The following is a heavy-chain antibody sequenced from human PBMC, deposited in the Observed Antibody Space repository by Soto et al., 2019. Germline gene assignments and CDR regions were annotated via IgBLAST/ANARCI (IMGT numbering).Heavy chain of an antibody. V-gene: IGHV3-30-3*01. D-gene: IGHD2-8*01. CDR2: ISSDGSKN. Sequence: QVQLVESGGGVVQPGRSLRLSCAAARFTFSACAMHWVRHAPGKGLEWVAVISSDGSKNYYADSVRGRFTVSRDTSKKTLYLQMSSLRGQDTAVYHCARPYCTAAACSLYLYGVEVWGQGTRVTCSS. J-gene: IGHJ6*02. CDR1: RFTFSACA. CDR3: ARPYCTAAACSLYLYGVEV.